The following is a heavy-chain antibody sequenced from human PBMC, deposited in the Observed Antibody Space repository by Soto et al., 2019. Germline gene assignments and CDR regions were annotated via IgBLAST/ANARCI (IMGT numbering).Heavy chain of an antibody. CDR1: GGSISSGGYY. D-gene: IGHD2-21*02. V-gene: IGHV4-31*03. CDR3: ARGKRVVVTQYSWFDP. Sequence: QVQLQESGPGLVKPSQTLSLTCTVSGGSISSGGYYWSWIRQHPGKGLEWIGYIYYSGSTYYNPSLKSRVTLSXXTXKXXFSLKLRSVTAADTAVYYCARGKRVVVTQYSWFDPWGQGTLVTVSS. CDR2: IYYSGST. J-gene: IGHJ5*02.